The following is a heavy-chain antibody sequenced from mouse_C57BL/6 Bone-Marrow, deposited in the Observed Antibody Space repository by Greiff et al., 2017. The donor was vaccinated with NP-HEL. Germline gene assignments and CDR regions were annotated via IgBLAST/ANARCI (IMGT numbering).Heavy chain of an antibody. D-gene: IGHD3-2*02. CDR1: GYTFTDYY. CDR2: IYPGSGNT. CDR3: ARRARGSSGYFYAMDY. Sequence: QVQLQQSGAELVRPGASVKLSCKASGYTFTDYYINWVKQRPGQGLEWIARIYPGSGNTYYNEKFKGKATLTAEKSSSTAYMQLSSLTSEDSAVYFCARRARGSSGYFYAMDYWGQGTSVTVSS. V-gene: IGHV1-76*01. J-gene: IGHJ4*01.